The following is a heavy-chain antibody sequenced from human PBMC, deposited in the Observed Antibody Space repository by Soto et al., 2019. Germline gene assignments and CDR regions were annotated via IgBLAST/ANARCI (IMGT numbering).Heavy chain of an antibody. J-gene: IGHJ1*01. D-gene: IGHD3-9*01. CDR3: ARGDVLTLYAY. CDR1: GGCFSGDY. CDR2: INHRGST. V-gene: IGHV4-34*01. Sequence: SETVSLTCAVYGGCFSGDYWSWIRQPPGKGLEWIGEINHRGSTKYNPSIKSRVTISVDTSKNQFSLKLSSVTAADTAVYFCARGDVLTLYAYCAQGTPVTVSS.